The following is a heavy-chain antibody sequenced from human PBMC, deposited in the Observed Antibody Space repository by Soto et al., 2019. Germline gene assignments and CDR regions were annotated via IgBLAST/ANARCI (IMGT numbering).Heavy chain of an antibody. CDR3: ARESGITGTGWFDP. V-gene: IGHV1-69*08. CDR2: IIPILGIA. J-gene: IGHJ5*02. D-gene: IGHD1-7*01. Sequence: QVQLVQSGAEVKKPGSSVKVSCKASGGTFSSYTISWVRQAPEQGLEWMGRIIPILGIANYAQKFQGRVTITADKSTSTAYMELSSLRSEDTAVYYCARESGITGTGWFDPWGQGTLVTVSS. CDR1: GGTFSSYT.